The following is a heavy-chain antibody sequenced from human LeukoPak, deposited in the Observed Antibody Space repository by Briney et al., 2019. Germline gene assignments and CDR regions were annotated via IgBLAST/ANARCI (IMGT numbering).Heavy chain of an antibody. CDR3: ASSLGYCSDGSCYGAFDI. D-gene: IGHD2-15*01. CDR2: IYYSGST. J-gene: IGHJ3*02. CDR1: GGSVSSGSYY. Sequence: PSETLSLTCTVSGGSVSSGSYYWSWIRQPPGKGLEWIGYIYYSGSTNYNPSLKSRVAISVDTSKNQFSLKLSSVTAADTAVYYCASSLGYCSDGSCYGAFDIWGQGTMVTVSS. V-gene: IGHV4-61*01.